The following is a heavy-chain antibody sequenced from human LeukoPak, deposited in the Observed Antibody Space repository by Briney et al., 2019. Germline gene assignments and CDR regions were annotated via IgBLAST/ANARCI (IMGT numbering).Heavy chain of an antibody. CDR3: VRDVSRRIGMDG. D-gene: IGHD2/OR15-2a*01. V-gene: IGHV3-21*01. J-gene: IGHJ6*02. CDR2: ISPVSSYT. Sequence: GGSLRLSCLASGFSFNSYTMNWVREAPGKGLEWVSTISPVSSYTWYAESVKGRFTISRDNPKNSLYLQMDSLRAEDTAVYYCVRDVSRRIGMDGWAKGPRSPSP. CDR1: GFSFNSYT.